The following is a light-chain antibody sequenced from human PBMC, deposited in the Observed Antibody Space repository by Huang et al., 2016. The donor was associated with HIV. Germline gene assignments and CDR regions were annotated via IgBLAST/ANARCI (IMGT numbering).Light chain of an antibody. J-gene: IGKJ2*01. Sequence: DIQMTQSPSSLSASVGDRVTITCRASENIRRELNWSQQKPGKPPKLLIHSASTLQSGVPSRFSGSGSGTDFTLTITSLQPEDFATYYCQGSLSIPHTFGQGTNLEIK. V-gene: IGKV1-39*01. CDR3: QGSLSIPHT. CDR2: SAS. CDR1: ENIRRE.